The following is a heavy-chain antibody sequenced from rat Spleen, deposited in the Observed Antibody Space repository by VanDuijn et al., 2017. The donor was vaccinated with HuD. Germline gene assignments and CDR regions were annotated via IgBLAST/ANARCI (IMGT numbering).Heavy chain of an antibody. J-gene: IGHJ1*01. V-gene: IGHV5S14*01. D-gene: IGHD1-6*01. Sequence: EVQLVESGGGLVQPGRSLKLSCAASGFTFSNYGMAWVRQTPTKGLEWVASISTGGGNTYYRDSVKGRFTISRDNAKNTQYLQMDSLRSEDTATYYCARRIYTTDYYYEDWYFDFWGPGTMVTVSS. CDR3: ARRIYTTDYYYEDWYFDF. CDR1: GFTFSNYG. CDR2: ISTGGGNT.